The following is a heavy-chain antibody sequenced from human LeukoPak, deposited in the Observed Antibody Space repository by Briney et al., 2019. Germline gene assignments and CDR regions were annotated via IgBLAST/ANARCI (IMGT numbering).Heavy chain of an antibody. CDR3: ARGGYYSNTPLDF. CDR1: GFTFSSYW. CDR2: INSDGSST. D-gene: IGHD4-11*01. Sequence: GGSLRLSCAASGFTFSSYWMHWVRQAPGKGLVWVSRINSDGSSTSYADSVKGRFTIFRDNAKNTLDLQMNSLRAEDTAVYYCARGGYYSNTPLDFWGQGTLVTVSS. J-gene: IGHJ4*02. V-gene: IGHV3-74*01.